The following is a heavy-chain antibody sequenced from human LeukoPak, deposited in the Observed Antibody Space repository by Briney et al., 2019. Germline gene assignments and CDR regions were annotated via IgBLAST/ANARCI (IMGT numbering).Heavy chain of an antibody. V-gene: IGHV7-4-1*02. J-gene: IGHJ4*02. CDR1: GYTFTGYY. CDR3: ARDSNSGWPDY. Sequence: ASVKVSCKASGYTFTGYYMHWVRQAPGQGLEWMGWINTNTGNPTYAQGFTGRFVFSLEISVSTAYLQISSLKAEDTAVYYCARDSNSGWPDYWGQGTLVTVSS. CDR2: INTNTGNP. D-gene: IGHD6-19*01.